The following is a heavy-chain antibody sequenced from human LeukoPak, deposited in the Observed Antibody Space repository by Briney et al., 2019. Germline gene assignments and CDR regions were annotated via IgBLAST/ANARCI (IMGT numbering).Heavy chain of an antibody. CDR1: GFTFSSYA. D-gene: IGHD6-13*01. J-gene: IGHJ4*02. Sequence: GESLRLSCAASGFTFSSYAMSWVRQAPGKGLEWGSTISGSGYSTYYAASVKGRFTISRDNSKNTLFLQMNSLRAEDTAIYSCAKATYSSSWTLYFDYWGQGTLVTVSS. CDR3: AKATYSSSWTLYFDY. CDR2: ISGSGYST. V-gene: IGHV3-23*01.